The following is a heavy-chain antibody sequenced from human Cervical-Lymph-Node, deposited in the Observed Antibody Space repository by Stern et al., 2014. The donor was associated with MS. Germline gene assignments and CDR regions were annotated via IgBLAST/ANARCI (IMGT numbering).Heavy chain of an antibody. CDR1: GDSISSYTHY. Sequence: QVQLQESGPGLVKPSETLSLTCAVSGDSISSYTHYWAWIRQPPVKGLEWIGSVYYSGATYYNPSLKTPVTISVDTSKNHSSLGLNSVTAADTAVYYCAKHACTGAACPFDLWGQGTLVTVSS. V-gene: IGHV4-39*01. CDR2: VYYSGAT. J-gene: IGHJ4*02. CDR3: AKHACTGAACPFDL. D-gene: IGHD2-8*02.